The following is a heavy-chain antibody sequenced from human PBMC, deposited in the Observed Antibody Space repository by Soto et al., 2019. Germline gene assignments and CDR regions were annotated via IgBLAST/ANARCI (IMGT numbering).Heavy chain of an antibody. D-gene: IGHD2-21*01. CDR3: ARKIASGWLQSYYFDY. CDR1: GYSFTSYW. Sequence: PGESLKISCKGSGYSFTSYWIGWVRQMPGKGLEWMGIIYPGDSDTRYSPSFQGQVTISADKSISTAYLQWSSLKASDTAMYYCARKIASGWLQSYYFDYWGQGTLVTVSS. CDR2: IYPGDSDT. J-gene: IGHJ4*02. V-gene: IGHV5-51*01.